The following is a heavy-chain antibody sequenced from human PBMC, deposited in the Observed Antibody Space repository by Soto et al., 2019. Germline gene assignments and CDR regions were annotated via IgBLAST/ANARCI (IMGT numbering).Heavy chain of an antibody. J-gene: IGHJ5*02. CDR2: SSGSGGST. V-gene: IGHV3-23*01. CDR3: AKNYYGSLAAGNWFGP. CDR1: GFTFSGYA. Sequence: EVQLLESGGGLVQPGGSLRLSCAASGFTFSGYAMSWVRQAPGKGLEWVSCSSGSGGSTYYADSVKGRFTIYRDNAKNTLDLQRNSLRADDTAVYYCAKNYYGSLAAGNWFGPWGQGTLVTVSS. D-gene: IGHD3-10*01.